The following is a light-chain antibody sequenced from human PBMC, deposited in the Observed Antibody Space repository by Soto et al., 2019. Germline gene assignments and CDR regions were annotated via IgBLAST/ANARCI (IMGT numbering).Light chain of an antibody. Sequence: DIQTTLSPSSLSASVGDRVTLTSRASQSISSWLAWYQQKPGKAPKLLIYDASSLESGVPSRFSGSGSGTEFTLTISSLQPDDFATYYCQQYNSYSWTFGQGTKVDIK. CDR2: DAS. CDR1: QSISSW. J-gene: IGKJ1*01. V-gene: IGKV1-5*01. CDR3: QQYNSYSWT.